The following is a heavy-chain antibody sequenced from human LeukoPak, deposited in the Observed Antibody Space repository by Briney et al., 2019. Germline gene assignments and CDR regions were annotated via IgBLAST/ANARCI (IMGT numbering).Heavy chain of an antibody. CDR3: ARDPVLLWFGELYVGYYYYDMDV. V-gene: IGHV3-30*04. J-gene: IGHJ6*04. D-gene: IGHD3-10*01. CDR2: ISYDGSNK. Sequence: GGSLRLSCAASGFTFSSYAMHWVRQAPGKGLEWVAVISYDGSNKYYADSVKGRFTISRDNSKNTLYLQMNSLRAEDTAVYYCARDPVLLWFGELYVGYYYYDMDVWGKGTTVTVSS. CDR1: GFTFSSYA.